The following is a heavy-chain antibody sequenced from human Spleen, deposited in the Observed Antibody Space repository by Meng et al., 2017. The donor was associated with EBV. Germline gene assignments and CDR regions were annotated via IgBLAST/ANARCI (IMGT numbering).Heavy chain of an antibody. CDR2: VIHSGNT. D-gene: IGHD3-16*01. Sequence: QGQLRQWGAGLLKPSETLSLTCVVHGGSFSGVSGSRIRQAPGRGLEWIGDVIHSGNTSYSPSLKSRVTISVDTSKRQFSLKLRSMTAADTAVYYCATGWGKANYWGQGTLVTVSS. CDR3: ATGWGKANY. J-gene: IGHJ4*02. CDR1: GGSFSGVS. V-gene: IGHV4-34*12.